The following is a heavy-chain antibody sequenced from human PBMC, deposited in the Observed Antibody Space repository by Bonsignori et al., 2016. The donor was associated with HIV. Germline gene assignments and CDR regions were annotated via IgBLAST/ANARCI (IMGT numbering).Heavy chain of an antibody. CDR2: IYTSGST. V-gene: IGHV4-61*02. J-gene: IGHJ3*02. D-gene: IGHD2-2*01. CDR3: ARGFYVVPAAIGDAFDI. Sequence: WIRQPPGKGLEWIGRIYTSGSTNXNPSLKSRVTISVDTSKNQFSLKLSSVTAADTAVYYCARGFYVVPAAIGDAFDIWGQGTMVTVSS.